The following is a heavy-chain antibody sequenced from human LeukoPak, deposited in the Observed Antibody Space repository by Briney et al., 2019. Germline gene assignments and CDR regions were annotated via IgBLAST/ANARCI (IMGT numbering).Heavy chain of an antibody. Sequence: ASETLSLTCTVSGTSISSYYWSCIRQPGGEGQGWTGYIYFGGRTSSNPSLQSRVTISVDTSKKQFSLKLSSVSAADTAVYYCAGTKGYCTGGSCYPGSWGQGTLVTVPS. J-gene: IGHJ5*02. V-gene: IGHV4-59*06. D-gene: IGHD2-15*01. CDR2: IYFGGRT. CDR3: AGTKGYCTGGSCYPGS. CDR1: GTSISSYY.